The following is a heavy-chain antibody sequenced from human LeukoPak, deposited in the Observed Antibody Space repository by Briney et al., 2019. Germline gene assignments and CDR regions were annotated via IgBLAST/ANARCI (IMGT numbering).Heavy chain of an antibody. Sequence: GRSLRLSCAASGFTFSSFGMHWVRQAPGKGLEWVAVMWYDGRNKYYADSVKGRFTISRDNSKNTLYLQMNSLRVEDTAVYYCARDSELRYCSGGSCSFDYWGQGTLVTVSP. CDR3: ARDSELRYCSGGSCSFDY. V-gene: IGHV3-33*01. J-gene: IGHJ4*02. CDR2: MWYDGRNK. CDR1: GFTFSSFG. D-gene: IGHD2-15*01.